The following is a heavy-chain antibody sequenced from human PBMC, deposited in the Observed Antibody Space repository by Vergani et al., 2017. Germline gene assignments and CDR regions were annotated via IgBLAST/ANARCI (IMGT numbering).Heavy chain of an antibody. CDR3: TTPTKWELRYYFDY. D-gene: IGHD3-9*01. V-gene: IGHV3-23*04. J-gene: IGHJ4*02. CDR2: ISGSGVSA. Sequence: EVQLVESGGGLVKPGGSLRLSCAASGFTFSNYAMNWVRQAPGKGLEWVSGISGSGVSAYYTDSVKGRFTISRDNSKNMLFLQMNNLRTEDTAIYYCTTPTKWELRYYFDYWGQGTLVTVSS. CDR1: GFTFSNYA.